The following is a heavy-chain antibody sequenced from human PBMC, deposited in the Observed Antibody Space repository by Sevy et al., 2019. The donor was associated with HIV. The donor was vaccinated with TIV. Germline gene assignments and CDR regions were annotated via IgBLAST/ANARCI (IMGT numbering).Heavy chain of an antibody. CDR3: AKYRAGAMNVFDI. J-gene: IGHJ3*02. CDR1: GFIFNNYA. D-gene: IGHD1-26*01. V-gene: IGHV3-23*01. Sequence: WGSLRLSCAASGFIFNNYAMSWVRQAPGKGLEWVSSISGGADSTFYADSVKGRFTISRANPKNTLYLQMNSLRGEDTAVYYCAKYRAGAMNVFDIWGQGTVVTVSS. CDR2: ISGGADST.